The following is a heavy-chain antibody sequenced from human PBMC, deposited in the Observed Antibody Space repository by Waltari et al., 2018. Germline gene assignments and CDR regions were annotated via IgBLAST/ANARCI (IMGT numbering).Heavy chain of an antibody. V-gene: IGHV1-69*08. Sequence: QVQLVQSGAEVKKPGSSVKVSCKASGGTFSSYAISWVRQAPGQGLEWMGRIIPILVTANYAQKFQGRFTSTADKSTSTAYMELSSLRSEDTAVYYCAIRGVVVNKGGAFDIWGQGTMVTVSS. CDR1: GGTFSSYA. CDR2: IIPILVTA. CDR3: AIRGVVVNKGGAFDI. D-gene: IGHD3-22*01. J-gene: IGHJ3*02.